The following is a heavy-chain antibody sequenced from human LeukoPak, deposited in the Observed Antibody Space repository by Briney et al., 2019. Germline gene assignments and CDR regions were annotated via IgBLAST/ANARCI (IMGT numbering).Heavy chain of an antibody. V-gene: IGHV3-53*01. CDR3: ARTITMVRGVPWFDP. D-gene: IGHD3-10*01. CDR1: GFTFSSYA. CDR2: IYSGGST. J-gene: IGHJ5*02. Sequence: PGGSLRLSCAASGFTFSSYAMNWVRQAPGKGLEWVSVIYSGGSTYYADSVKGRFTISRDNSKNTLYLQMNSLRAEDTAVYYCARTITMVRGVPWFDPWGQGTLVTVSS.